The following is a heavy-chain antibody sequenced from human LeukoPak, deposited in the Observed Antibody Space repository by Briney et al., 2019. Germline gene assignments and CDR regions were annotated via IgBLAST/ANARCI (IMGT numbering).Heavy chain of an antibody. CDR2: IYHSGST. J-gene: IGHJ1*01. CDR1: GYSISSGYY. CDR3: ARGQAVGATWLDRAYFQH. D-gene: IGHD1-26*01. Sequence: PSETLSLTCAVSGYSISSGYYWGWIRQPPGKGLEWIGSIYHSGSTYYNPSLKSRVTISVDTSKNQFSLKLSSVTAADTAVYYCARGQAVGATWLDRAYFQHWGQGTLVTVSS. V-gene: IGHV4-38-2*01.